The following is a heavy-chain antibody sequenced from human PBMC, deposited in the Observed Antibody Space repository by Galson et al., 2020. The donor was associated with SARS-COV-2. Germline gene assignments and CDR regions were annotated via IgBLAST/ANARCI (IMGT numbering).Heavy chain of an antibody. J-gene: IGHJ6*02. D-gene: IGHD3-9*01. CDR2: IIPIFGTA. Sequence: GASVKVSCKASGGTFSSYAISWVRQAPGQGLEWMGGIIPIFGTANYAQKFQGRVTITADESTSTAYMELSSLRSEDTAVYYCARGHYDILTGYYSYHYYGMXVWGQGTTVTVSS. V-gene: IGHV1-69*13. CDR3: ARGHYDILTGYYSYHYYGMXV. CDR1: GGTFSSYA.